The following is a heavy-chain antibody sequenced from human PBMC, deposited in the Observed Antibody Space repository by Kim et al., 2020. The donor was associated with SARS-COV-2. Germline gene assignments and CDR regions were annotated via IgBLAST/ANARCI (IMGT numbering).Heavy chain of an antibody. J-gene: IGHJ5*01. CDR3: ARRRISAAGTSLDNWFDS. Sequence: SETLSLTCSVSGDSVSSYYWNWIRQSPGKGLEWIAYICNSVNSYCNVPTYYNPSLKSRVTISMDTSMNQFSLRLNSVTPADTAVYYCARRRISAAGTSLDNWFDSWGQGTLVTVSS. CDR2: ICNSVNSYCNVPT. CDR1: GDSVSSYY. D-gene: IGHD6-13*01. V-gene: IGHV4-59*02.